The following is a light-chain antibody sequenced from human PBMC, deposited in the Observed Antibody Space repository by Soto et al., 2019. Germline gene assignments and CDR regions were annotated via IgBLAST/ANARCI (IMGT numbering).Light chain of an antibody. CDR2: GAS. J-gene: IGKJ1*01. Sequence: EIVMTPSPDTLSVSPGERATLSCRASQSVSSNLAWYQQKPGQAPRLLIYGASTRATGIPARFSGSGSGTEFTLTISSLQSEDFAVYYCQQYNNWPRTFGQGTKVDIK. CDR3: QQYNNWPRT. CDR1: QSVSSN. V-gene: IGKV3-15*01.